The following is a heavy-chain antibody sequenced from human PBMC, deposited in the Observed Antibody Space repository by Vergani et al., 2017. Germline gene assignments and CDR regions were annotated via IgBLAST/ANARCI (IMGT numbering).Heavy chain of an antibody. D-gene: IGHD3-10*01. CDR1: GFTSAGYA. J-gene: IGHJ5*02. Sequence: EVQLEESGGGLVLPGRSLRLSCVASGFTSAGYAMHWVRQAPGKGLGWVSGISWNSNSIGYADSVKGRFTISRDNAKNSLYLQMNSLRAEDTALYYCAKDLGTPSGGGWFDPWGQGTLVTVSS. CDR2: ISWNSNSI. CDR3: AKDLGTPSGGGWFDP. V-gene: IGHV3-9*02.